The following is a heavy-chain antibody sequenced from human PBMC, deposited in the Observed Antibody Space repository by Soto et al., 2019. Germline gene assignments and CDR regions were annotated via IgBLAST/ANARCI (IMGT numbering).Heavy chain of an antibody. CDR3: ARDHDFGYSSD. CDR2: ISPYNGNT. V-gene: IGHV1-18*01. CDR1: GYTFTTYG. J-gene: IGHJ1*01. Sequence: QVQLVQSGAEVKKPGASVKVSCKASGYTFTTYGITWVRQAPGQGPEWMGWISPYNGNTNYAQIFRDRVTMTTDSSTDTAYMELRSLRSDDTAVYYWARDHDFGYSSDWGQGTLVTVSS. D-gene: IGHD3-3*01.